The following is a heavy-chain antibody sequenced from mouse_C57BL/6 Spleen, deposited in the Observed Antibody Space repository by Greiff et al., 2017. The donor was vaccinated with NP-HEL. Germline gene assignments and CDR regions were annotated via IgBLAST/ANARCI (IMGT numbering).Heavy chain of an antibody. CDR3: ASGVGYGKGAMDY. CDR2: IDPSDSYT. J-gene: IGHJ4*01. V-gene: IGHV1-59*01. Sequence: QVQLQQPGAELVRPGTSVKLSCKASGYTFTSYWMHWVKQRPGQGLEWIGVIDPSDSYTNYNQKFKGKATLTVDTSSSTAYMQLSSLTSEDSAVYYCASGVGYGKGAMDYWGQGTSVTVSS. CDR1: GYTFTSYW. D-gene: IGHD2-1*01.